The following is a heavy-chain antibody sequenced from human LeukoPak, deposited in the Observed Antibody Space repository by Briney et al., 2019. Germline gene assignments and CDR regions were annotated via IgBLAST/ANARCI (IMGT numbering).Heavy chain of an antibody. D-gene: IGHD5-18*01. Sequence: GGSLRLSCAASGFIFSSAWMSWVRQAPGKGLEWVGRIKSKTDGGKTDYAAPVKARFTISRDDSENTLYLEMNSLKTEDTAVYYCTRGYSSANYWGQGTLVTVSS. CDR2: IKSKTDGGKT. J-gene: IGHJ4*02. CDR3: TRGYSSANY. V-gene: IGHV3-15*01. CDR1: GFIFSSAW.